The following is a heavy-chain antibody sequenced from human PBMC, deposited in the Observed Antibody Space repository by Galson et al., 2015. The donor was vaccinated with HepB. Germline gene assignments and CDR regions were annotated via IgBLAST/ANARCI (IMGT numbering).Heavy chain of an antibody. CDR2: INADGSTT. V-gene: IGHV3-74*01. CDR3: SRDTYGPYDY. Sequence: SLRLSCAASGFSIRNNWMHWVRQVPGKGLVWVSRINADGSTTTYADSVKGRFNISKDNAKNTLHLQMNNLRAEDTAVYYCSRDTYGPYDYGGQGTLVTDSS. D-gene: IGHD3-10*01. CDR1: GFSIRNNW. J-gene: IGHJ4*02.